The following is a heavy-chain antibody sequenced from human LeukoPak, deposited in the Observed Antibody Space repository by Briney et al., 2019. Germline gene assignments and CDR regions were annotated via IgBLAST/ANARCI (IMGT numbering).Heavy chain of an antibody. Sequence: PGGSLRLSCAASGFTFSDYYMSWIRQAPGKGLEWVSYISSSGSTIYYADSVKGRFTISTANTKNSLYLQMHSLRGEGTAVYYCARGGRGYSYGYDVDYGGQGTLVTVSS. D-gene: IGHD5-18*01. CDR1: GFTFSDYY. J-gene: IGHJ4*02. V-gene: IGHV3-11*01. CDR3: ARGGRGYSYGYDVDY. CDR2: ISSSGSTI.